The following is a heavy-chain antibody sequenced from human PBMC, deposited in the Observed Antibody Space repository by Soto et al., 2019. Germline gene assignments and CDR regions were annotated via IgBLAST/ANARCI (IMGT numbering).Heavy chain of an antibody. J-gene: IGHJ6*03. V-gene: IGHV3-49*03. Sequence: GGSLRLSCTASGFTFGDYAMSWFRQAPGKGLEWVGFIRSKAYGVTTEYAASVKGRFTISRDDSKSIAYLQMNSLKTEDTAVYYCTSASSGYDILTGYYGYYYYYMDVWGKGTTVTVSS. D-gene: IGHD3-9*01. CDR3: TSASSGYDILTGYYGYYYYYMDV. CDR2: IRSKAYGVTT. CDR1: GFTFGDYA.